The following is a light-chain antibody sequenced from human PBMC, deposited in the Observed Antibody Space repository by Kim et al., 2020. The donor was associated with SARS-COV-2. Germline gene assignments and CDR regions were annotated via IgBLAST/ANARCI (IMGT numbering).Light chain of an antibody. CDR3: QAWANTVV. CDR1: KLGDKY. V-gene: IGLV3-1*01. CDR2: QDT. J-gene: IGLJ3*02. Sequence: SVSPGQTASITCSGDKLGDKYASWYQQKPGQSPVLVMYQDTKRPAGIPERFSGSNSGNTATLSISGTQALDEADYYCQAWANTVVFGGGTQLTVL.